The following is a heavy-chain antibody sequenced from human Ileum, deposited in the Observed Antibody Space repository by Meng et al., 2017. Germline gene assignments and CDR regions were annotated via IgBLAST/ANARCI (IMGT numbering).Heavy chain of an antibody. V-gene: IGHV4-4*02. CDR3: ARVSYNKGSPKFDS. D-gene: IGHD1-14*01. CDR2: IYESGNT. J-gene: IGHJ4*02. CDR1: GDSSRNGNW. Sequence: AAREESVRGRVKHSEPPPLRCAACGDSSRNGNWWSWDRQSPGKGLEWIGEIYESGNTNYNTSLKSRVTISVDKSKNEFSLKLSSVTAADTALYYCARVSYNKGSPKFDSWGQGTLVTVSS.